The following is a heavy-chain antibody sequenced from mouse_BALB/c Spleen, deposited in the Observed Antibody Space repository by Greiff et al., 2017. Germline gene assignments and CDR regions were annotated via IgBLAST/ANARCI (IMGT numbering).Heavy chain of an antibody. CDR1: GFTFSSYT. CDR3: ARHPYYYGSSYARDY. Sequence: DVKLVESGGGLVQPGGSLKLSCAASGFTFSSYTMSWVRQTPEKRLEWVAYISNGGGSTYYPDTVKGRFTISRDNAKNPLYLQMSSLESKDTAMYYWARHPYYYGSSYARDYGGQETSVTVSS. CDR2: ISNGGGST. V-gene: IGHV5-12-2*01. D-gene: IGHD1-1*01. J-gene: IGHJ4*01.